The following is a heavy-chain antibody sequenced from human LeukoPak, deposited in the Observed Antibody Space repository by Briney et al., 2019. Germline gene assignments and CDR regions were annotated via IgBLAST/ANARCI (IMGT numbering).Heavy chain of an antibody. CDR2: ISASGDST. J-gene: IGHJ4*02. V-gene: IGHV3-23*01. D-gene: IGHD3-9*01. CDR1: GFTFSSYA. CDR3: AKPRDILIGYPFDY. Sequence: QPGGSLRLSCAASGFTFSSYAMSWVRQAPGKGLECVSSISASGDSTDYADSVKGRFTISRDSSKNTLYMQMNSLTTEDTAAYHCAKPRDILIGYPFDYWGQGTLVTVP.